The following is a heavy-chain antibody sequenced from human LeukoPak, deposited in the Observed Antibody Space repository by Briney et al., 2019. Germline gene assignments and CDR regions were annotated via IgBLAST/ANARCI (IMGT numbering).Heavy chain of an antibody. CDR2: ISYDGSNK. V-gene: IGHV3-30*04. D-gene: IGHD3-10*01. CDR1: GFTVSSYA. Sequence: CRRLSCAACGFTVSSYAMHGGRQAPGKGLEWVAVISYDGSNKYYADSVKGRFTISRDNSKNTLYLQMNSLRAEDTAVYYCARGVGYFDYWGQGTLVTVSS. CDR3: ARGVGYFDY. J-gene: IGHJ4*02.